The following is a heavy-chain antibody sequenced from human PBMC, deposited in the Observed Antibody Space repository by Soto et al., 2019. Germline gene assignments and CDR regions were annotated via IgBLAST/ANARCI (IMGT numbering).Heavy chain of an antibody. CDR1: GYTFSTDG. V-gene: IGHV1-18*01. CDR3: ARDWRGAEGFDP. D-gene: IGHD3-3*01. CDR2: IGARNGDT. Sequence: QVQLVQSGDEVKKPGASVKVSCKASGYTFSTDGFSWVRQAPGQGLEWMGWIGARNGDTNYAQNFQGRVTMTTDTSTTTSYMELRSLTSDDTAVYFCARDWRGAEGFDPWGQGTLVTVAS. J-gene: IGHJ5*02.